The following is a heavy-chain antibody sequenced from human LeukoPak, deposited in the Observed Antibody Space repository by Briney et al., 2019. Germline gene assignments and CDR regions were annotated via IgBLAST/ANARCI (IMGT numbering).Heavy chain of an antibody. CDR1: GFTFSSYS. V-gene: IGHV3-48*01. CDR3: ARTLRVLRFLESPRKGNAFDI. CDR2: ISSSSSTI. J-gene: IGHJ3*02. Sequence: GGSLRLSCAASGFTFSSYSMNWVRQAPGKGLEWVSYISSSSSTIYYADSVKGRFTISRDNAKNSLYLQMNSLRAEDTAVYYCARTLRVLRFLESPRKGNAFDIWGQGTMVTVSS. D-gene: IGHD3-3*01.